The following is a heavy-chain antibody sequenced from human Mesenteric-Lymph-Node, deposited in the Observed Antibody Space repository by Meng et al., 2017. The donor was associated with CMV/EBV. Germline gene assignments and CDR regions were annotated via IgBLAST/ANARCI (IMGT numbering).Heavy chain of an antibody. V-gene: IGHV4-34*01. CDR2: IKHSGST. J-gene: IGHJ5*02. D-gene: IGHD2-2*01. CDR3: ARGRGSIVVVPVANSWFDP. Sequence: SVSSEYWSWISQSPGKGLEWIGEIKHSGSTNYNTSLKSRVTISVDTSKNQFSLNLSSVTAADTAVYYCARGRGSIVVVPVANSWFDPWGQGTLVTVSS. CDR1: SVSSEY.